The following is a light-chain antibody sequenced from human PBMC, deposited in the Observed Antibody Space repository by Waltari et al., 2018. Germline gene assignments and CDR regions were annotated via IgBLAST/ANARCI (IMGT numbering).Light chain of an antibody. CDR2: RAS. CDR3: QQYNNYLLT. V-gene: IGKV1-5*03. CDR1: QRVNSW. Sequence: DMQMTQSPSTLSASVGDRVTITCRASQRVNSWLAWYQQKPGKAPKVLIHRASTLESGVPSRFSGSGSGTEFTLTISSLQPDDFATYYCQQYNNYLLTFGGGTKVEIK. J-gene: IGKJ4*01.